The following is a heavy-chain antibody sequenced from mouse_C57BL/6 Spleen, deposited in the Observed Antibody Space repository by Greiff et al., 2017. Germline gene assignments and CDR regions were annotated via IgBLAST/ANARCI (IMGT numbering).Heavy chain of an antibody. CDR1: GFTFSSYT. Sequence: DVKLQESGGGLVKPGGSLKLSCAASGFTFSSYTMSWVRQTPEKRLEWVATISGGGGNTYYPDSVKGRFTISRDNAKNTLYLQMSSLRSEDTALYYCARHEGSGYYFDYWGQGTTLTVSS. CDR2: ISGGGGNT. V-gene: IGHV5-9*01. J-gene: IGHJ2*01. D-gene: IGHD3-2*02. CDR3: ARHEGSGYYFDY.